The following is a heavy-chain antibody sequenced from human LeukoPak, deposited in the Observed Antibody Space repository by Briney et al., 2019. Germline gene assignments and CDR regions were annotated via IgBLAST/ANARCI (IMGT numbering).Heavy chain of an antibody. CDR1: GGSINSYY. D-gene: IGHD3-22*01. CDR3: ARGPYYYDSSGYSSLDY. CDR2: IHYTGST. J-gene: IGHJ4*02. Sequence: SETLSLTCTVSGGSINSYYWSWIRQPPGKGLECIGYIHYTGSTNYNPSLKSRVTISVDTSKNQFSLKLSSVTAADTAVYYYARGPYYYDSSGYSSLDYWGQGTLVTVSS. V-gene: IGHV4-59*01.